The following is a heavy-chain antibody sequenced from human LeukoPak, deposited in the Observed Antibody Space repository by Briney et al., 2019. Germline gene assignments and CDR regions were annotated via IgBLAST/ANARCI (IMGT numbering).Heavy chain of an antibody. D-gene: IGHD3-22*01. CDR3: AIVSWDSSGYYVKY. J-gene: IGHJ4*02. CDR2: IYSGGST. Sequence: PGGSLRLSCAASAFTVSSDYMSWVRQAPGKGLEWVSVIYSGGSTYYADSVKGRFTISRDNSKNTLYLQMNTLRAEDTSVYYYAIVSWDSSGYYVKYWGQGTLVTVSS. V-gene: IGHV3-53*01. CDR1: AFTVSSDY.